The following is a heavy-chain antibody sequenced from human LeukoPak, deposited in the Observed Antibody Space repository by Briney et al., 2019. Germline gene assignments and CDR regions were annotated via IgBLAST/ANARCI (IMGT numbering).Heavy chain of an antibody. CDR2: IYPGDSDT. CDR3: ARLGYYYGMDV. Sequence: GASLQISCKGSGSSFTSYWIGCVRPMPGKGLEWMGIIYPGDSDTRYSPSFQGQVTISADKSISTAYLQWSSLKASDTAMYYCARLGYYYGMDVWGQGTTVTVSS. J-gene: IGHJ6*02. CDR1: GSSFTSYW. V-gene: IGHV5-51*01.